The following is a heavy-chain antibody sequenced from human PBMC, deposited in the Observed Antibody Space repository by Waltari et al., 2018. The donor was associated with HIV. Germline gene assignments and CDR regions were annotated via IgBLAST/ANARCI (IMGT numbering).Heavy chain of an antibody. Sequence: EVQLVQSGGGLVQPGGSRRLSCAASGFSVRRYWRNWVRQIPGQGLVWVSRIKPDGNTINYADSVRGRFTISRDYAKNTLYLQMNSLRDEDTAMYYCVKDMFGEYDYWGQGTLVTVSS. D-gene: IGHD3-10*02. CDR2: IKPDGNTI. V-gene: IGHV3-74*01. CDR1: GFSVRRYW. J-gene: IGHJ4*02. CDR3: VKDMFGEYDY.